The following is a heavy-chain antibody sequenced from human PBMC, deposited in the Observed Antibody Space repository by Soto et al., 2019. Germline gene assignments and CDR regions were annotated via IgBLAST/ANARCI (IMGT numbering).Heavy chain of an antibody. CDR2: ISGYTGDT. D-gene: IGHD2-21*01. CDR1: GYTFSSYG. J-gene: IGHJ5*02. V-gene: IGHV1-18*01. Sequence: QVQLVQSGAEVKKPGASVKVSCKASGYTFSSYGISWVRQAPGQGLECMGWISGYTGDTIYAQKFQGRVTMTADTSTSTAYMELRSLRSDDTAVYYCARFGFLTAFDPSGQGTLVTVSS. CDR3: ARFGFLTAFDP.